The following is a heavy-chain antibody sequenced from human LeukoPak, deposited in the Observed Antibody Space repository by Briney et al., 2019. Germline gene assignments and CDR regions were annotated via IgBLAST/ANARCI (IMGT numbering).Heavy chain of an antibody. V-gene: IGHV1-18*01. CDR1: GYTFTSYG. D-gene: IGHD3-22*01. CDR2: ISAYNGNT. CDR3: AREEGAYYYDSSGYYPL. Sequence: ASVKVSCKASGYTFTSYGISWVRQAPGQGLEWMGWISAYNGNTNYAQKLQGRVTMTTDTSTSTAYMELRSLRSDDTAMYYCAREEGAYYYDSSGYYPLWGQGTLVTVSS. J-gene: IGHJ4*02.